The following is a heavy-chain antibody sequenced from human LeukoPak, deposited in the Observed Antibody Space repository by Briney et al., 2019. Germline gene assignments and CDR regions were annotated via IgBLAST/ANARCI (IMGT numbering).Heavy chain of an antibody. V-gene: IGHV3-30*03. CDR2: ISYDGSNK. J-gene: IGHJ4*02. CDR1: GFTFSSYG. Sequence: GGSLRLSCAASGFTFSSYGMHWVRQAPGKGLEWVALISYDGSNKYYADSLKGRFTISRDNSKNTLYLQMNSLRAEDTAVYYCARARLEFDYWGQGTLVTVSS. D-gene: IGHD3-22*01. CDR3: ARARLEFDY.